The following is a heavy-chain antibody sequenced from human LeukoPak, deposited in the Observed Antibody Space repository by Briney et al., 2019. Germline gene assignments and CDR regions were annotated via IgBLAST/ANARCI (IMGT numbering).Heavy chain of an antibody. Sequence: GGSLRLSCAASGFSFSGYWMSWVRQAPGKGLEWVANIKKDGSETHCLDTVKSRFTISRDNGKHSVHLQMKRVRAEDTAVYYCAKLTDGSGLAYYFDYWGQGTLVTVSS. CDR1: GFSFSGYW. D-gene: IGHD3-10*01. CDR3: AKLTDGSGLAYYFDY. V-gene: IGHV3-7*03. CDR2: IKKDGSET. J-gene: IGHJ4*02.